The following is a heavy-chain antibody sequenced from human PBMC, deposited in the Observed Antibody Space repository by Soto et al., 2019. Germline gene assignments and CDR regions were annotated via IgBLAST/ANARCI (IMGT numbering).Heavy chain of an antibody. CDR1: GFTFSSYG. CDR3: AKGRVATHPFDY. Sequence: QVQLVESGGGVVQPGRSLRLSCAASGFTFSSYGMHWVRQAPGKGLEWVAVISYDGRNKYYADSVKGRFTISRDNSKNTLYLQMNSLRAEDTAVYYCAKGRVATHPFDYWGQGTLVTVSS. D-gene: IGHD5-12*01. J-gene: IGHJ4*02. V-gene: IGHV3-30*18. CDR2: ISYDGRNK.